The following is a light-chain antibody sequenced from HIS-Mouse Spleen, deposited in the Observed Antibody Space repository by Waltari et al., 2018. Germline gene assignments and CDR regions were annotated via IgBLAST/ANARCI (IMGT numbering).Light chain of an antibody. CDR2: EDS. Sequence: SYELTQPPSVSVSPGQTARITCSGDALPKKYAYWYQQKSGQAPVLVIYEDSKRPPEIPGGFSGARSGTMATLTISGAQVEDEADYYCYSTDSSGNHRVFGGGTKLTVL. J-gene: IGLJ2*01. CDR3: YSTDSSGNHRV. V-gene: IGLV3-10*01. CDR1: ALPKKY.